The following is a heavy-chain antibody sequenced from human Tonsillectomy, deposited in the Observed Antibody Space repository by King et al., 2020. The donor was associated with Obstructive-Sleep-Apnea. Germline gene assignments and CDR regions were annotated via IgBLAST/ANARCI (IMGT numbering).Heavy chain of an antibody. CDR2: ISWNSGSI. CDR1: GFTFDDYA. D-gene: IGHD6-13*01. CDR3: AKSLHSSTWSGLDY. J-gene: IGHJ4*02. V-gene: IGHV3-9*01. Sequence: VQLVESGGGLVQPGRSLRLSCAASGFTFDDYAMHWVRQAPGKGLEWVSGISWNSGSIGYADSVKGRFTISRDNAKNSLYLQMNSLRAEDAALYFCAKSLHSSTWSGLDYWGQGTLVTVSS.